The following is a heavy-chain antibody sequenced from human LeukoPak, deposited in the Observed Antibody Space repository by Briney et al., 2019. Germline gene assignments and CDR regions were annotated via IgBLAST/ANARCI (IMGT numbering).Heavy chain of an antibody. CDR3: ARDPALGITFGGVIVDAFDI. J-gene: IGHJ3*02. V-gene: IGHV3-48*03. Sequence: GSLRLSCAASGFTFSSYEMNWVRQAPGKGLEWVSYISSSGSTIYYADSVKGRFTISRDNAKNSLYLQMNSLRAEDTAVYYCARDPALGITFGGVIVDAFDIWGQGTMVTVSS. CDR2: ISSSGSTI. CDR1: GFTFSSYE. D-gene: IGHD3-16*02.